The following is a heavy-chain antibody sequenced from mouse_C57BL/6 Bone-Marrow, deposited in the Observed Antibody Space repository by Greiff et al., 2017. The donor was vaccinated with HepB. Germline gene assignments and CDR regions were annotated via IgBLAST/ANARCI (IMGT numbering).Heavy chain of an antibody. CDR2: ISYSGST. V-gene: IGHV3-1*01. CDR1: GYSITSGYD. D-gene: IGHD3-3*01. Sequence: EVQVVESGPGMVKPSQSLSLTCTVTGYSITSGYDWHWIRHFPGNKLEWMGYISYSGSTNYNPSLKSRISITHDTSKNHFFLKLNSVTTEDTATYYCARTGSLGQLDYWGQGTTLTVSS. J-gene: IGHJ2*01. CDR3: ARTGSLGQLDY.